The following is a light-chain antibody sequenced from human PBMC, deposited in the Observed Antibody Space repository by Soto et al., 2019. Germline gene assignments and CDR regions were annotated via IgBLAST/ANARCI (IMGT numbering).Light chain of an antibody. CDR3: QQVNIYPPIT. CDR2: AAS. CDR1: QGISSY. J-gene: IGKJ5*01. V-gene: IGKV1-9*01. Sequence: DIQLTQSPYFLSASVGDRVTITCRASQGISSYLAWYQQKPGKAPNLLIYAASTLQSGVPSRFSGSGSGTEFPLTISSLQPEDFATYYCQQVNIYPPITFGQGTRLEIK.